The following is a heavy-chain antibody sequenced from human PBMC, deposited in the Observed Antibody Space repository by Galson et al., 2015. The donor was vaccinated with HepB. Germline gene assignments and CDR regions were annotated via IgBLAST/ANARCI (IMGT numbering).Heavy chain of an antibody. CDR2: ISGNGDST. V-gene: IGHV3-23*01. Sequence: LRLSCAASGFAFHSHAMSWVRQAPGRGLEWISGISGNGDSTFYADSVKGRFTVSRDNSNNMLYLQMNSLRAEDAGLYFCAKGYGLFDSWGQGILVTVSS. D-gene: IGHD5-18*01. J-gene: IGHJ5*01. CDR1: GFAFHSHA. CDR3: AKGYGLFDS.